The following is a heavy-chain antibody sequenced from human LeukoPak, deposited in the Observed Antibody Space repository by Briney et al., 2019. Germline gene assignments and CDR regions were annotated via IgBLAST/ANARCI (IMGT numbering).Heavy chain of an antibody. J-gene: IGHJ4*02. V-gene: IGHV3-53*01. CDR1: GFSVSANY. D-gene: IGHD1-26*01. CDR2: IYSGGTA. CDR3: ARTLVATGFDY. Sequence: GGSLRLSCAASGFSVSANYMSWVRQAPGKGLEWVSLIYSGGTAYYADSVKGRFTISRDNSKNTVYLQMNSLRAEDTAIYYCARTLVATGFDYWGQGTLVTVAS.